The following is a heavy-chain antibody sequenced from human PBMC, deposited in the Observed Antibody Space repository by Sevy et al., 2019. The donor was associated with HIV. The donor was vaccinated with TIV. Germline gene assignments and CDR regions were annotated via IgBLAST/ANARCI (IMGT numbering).Heavy chain of an antibody. CDR2: ISAYDGNT. D-gene: IGHD3-22*01. CDR3: ARIRENSSGLDY. Sequence: VSVKVSSKASGYTFTSYGISWVRQAPGQGLEWMGWISAYDGNTNCAQKLQGRVTMTTDTSTSTAYMELRSLRSDDTAVYYCARIRENSSGLDYWVQGTLVTVSS. J-gene: IGHJ4*02. CDR1: GYTFTSYG. V-gene: IGHV1-18*01.